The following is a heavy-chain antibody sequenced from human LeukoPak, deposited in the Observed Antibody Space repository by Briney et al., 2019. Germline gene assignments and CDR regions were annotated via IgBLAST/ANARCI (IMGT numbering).Heavy chain of an antibody. V-gene: IGHV1-69*05. CDR1: GRTFSSYA. CDR2: IIPIFGTA. Sequence: SVKVSCKASGRTFSSYAISWVRQAPGQGLEWMGGIIPIFGTANYAQKFQGRVTITTDESTSTAYMELSSLRSEDTAVYYCAMCLDCGDYRYYFHYWGQGTLVTVSS. J-gene: IGHJ4*02. D-gene: IGHD4-17*01. CDR3: AMCLDCGDYRYYFHY.